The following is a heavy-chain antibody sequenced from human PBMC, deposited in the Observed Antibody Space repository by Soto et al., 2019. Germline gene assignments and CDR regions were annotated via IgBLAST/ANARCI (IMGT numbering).Heavy chain of an antibody. Sequence: ASVKVSCKASGYTFTSYSMHWVRQAPGQRLEWMGWINAGNGNTKYSQKFQGRVTITGDTSASTAYMELSSLRSEDTAVYYCARDLGRDGYNSYWGQGTLVTVSS. J-gene: IGHJ4*02. CDR3: ARDLGRDGYNSY. CDR1: GYTFTSYS. D-gene: IGHD5-12*01. CDR2: INAGNGNT. V-gene: IGHV1-3*01.